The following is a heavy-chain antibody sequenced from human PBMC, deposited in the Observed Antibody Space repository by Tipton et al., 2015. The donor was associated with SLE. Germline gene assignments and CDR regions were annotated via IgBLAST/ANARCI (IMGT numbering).Heavy chain of an antibody. Sequence: TLSLTCTVSGGSISSYYWSWIRQPPGKGLEWIGYIYYSGSTNYNPSLKSRVTISVDTSKNQFPLKLSSVTAADTAVYYCASVPYWGQGTLVTVAS. CDR2: IYYSGST. CDR3: ASVPY. CDR1: GGSISSYY. J-gene: IGHJ4*02. V-gene: IGHV4-59*08.